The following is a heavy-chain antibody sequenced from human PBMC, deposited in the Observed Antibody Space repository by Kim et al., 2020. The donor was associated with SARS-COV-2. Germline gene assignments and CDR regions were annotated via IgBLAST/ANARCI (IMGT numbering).Heavy chain of an antibody. CDR2: INHSGST. D-gene: IGHD2-2*01. J-gene: IGHJ6*01. Sequence: SETLSLTCAVYGGSFSGYYWSWIRQPPGKGLEWIGEINHSGSTNYNPSLKSRVTISVDTSKNQFSLKLSSVTAADTAVYYCARGSRFSSRGTYQLLSNY. CDR3: ARGSRFSSRGTYQLLSNY. V-gene: IGHV4-34*01. CDR1: GGSFSGYY.